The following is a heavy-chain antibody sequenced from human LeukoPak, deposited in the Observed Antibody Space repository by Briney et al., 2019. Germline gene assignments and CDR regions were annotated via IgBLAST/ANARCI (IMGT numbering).Heavy chain of an antibody. J-gene: IGHJ4*02. D-gene: IGHD3-22*01. CDR2: ISGSGGST. CDR1: GFTFSSYA. V-gene: IGHV3-23*01. CDR3: ATDRVVITD. Sequence: GGSLRLSCAASGFTFSSYAMSWVRQAPGKGLEWVSAISGSGGSTYYADSVKGRFTISRDNAKNSLYLQMNSLRAEDTAVYYCATDRVVITDWGQGTLVTVSS.